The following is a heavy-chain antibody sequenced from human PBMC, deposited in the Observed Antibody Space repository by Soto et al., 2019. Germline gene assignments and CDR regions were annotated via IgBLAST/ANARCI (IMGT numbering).Heavy chain of an antibody. CDR3: ASPSGYYSGDAFDI. J-gene: IGHJ3*02. Sequence: QVQLQESGPGLVKPSETLSLTCTVSGGSISSYYWSWIRQPPGKGLEWIGYIYYSGSTNYNPSLKSRVTIAVDTSKNQYSLKLSSVTAADTAVYYCASPSGYYSGDAFDIWGQGTMVTVSS. CDR2: IYYSGST. V-gene: IGHV4-59*08. D-gene: IGHD3-22*01. CDR1: GGSISSYY.